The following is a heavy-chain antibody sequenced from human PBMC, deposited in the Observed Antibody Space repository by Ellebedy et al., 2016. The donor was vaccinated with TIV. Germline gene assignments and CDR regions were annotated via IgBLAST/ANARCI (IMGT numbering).Heavy chain of an antibody. J-gene: IGHJ4*02. CDR1: GDSISSANYY. V-gene: IGHV4-31*03. CDR3: ARHGYYYDFDS. D-gene: IGHD3-22*01. Sequence: SETLSLXXTVSGDSISSANYYWSWIRQHPGGGLEWIGYIDYSGSTYYNPSLKSRLIISLDTSKNQFSLNLIYVTAADTAVYYCARHGYYYDFDSWGQGTLITVSS. CDR2: IDYSGST.